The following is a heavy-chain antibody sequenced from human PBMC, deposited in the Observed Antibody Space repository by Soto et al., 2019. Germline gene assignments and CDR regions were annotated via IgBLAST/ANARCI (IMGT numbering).Heavy chain of an antibody. D-gene: IGHD2-15*01. CDR2: IIPIFGTA. Sequence: ASVKVSCKASGGTFSSYAISWVRQAPGQGLEWMGGIIPIFGTANYAQKFQGRVTITADESTSTAYMELSSLRSEDTAVYYCARGVSGGNHTDNWFDPWGQGTLVNAPQ. J-gene: IGHJ5*02. CDR1: GGTFSSYA. V-gene: IGHV1-69*13. CDR3: ARGVSGGNHTDNWFDP.